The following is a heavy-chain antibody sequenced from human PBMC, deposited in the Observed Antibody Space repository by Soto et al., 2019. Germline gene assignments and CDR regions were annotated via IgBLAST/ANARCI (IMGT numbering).Heavy chain of an antibody. D-gene: IGHD6-13*01. CDR2: ILPIYSTK. CDR1: GGSFSNHA. CDR3: AREVAADGTFREDVFDI. V-gene: IGHV1-69*05. Sequence: QVHLVQSGAEVKKPGSSVKVSCKASGGSFSNHAINWVRQAPGQGLEWMGRILPIYSTKNYAQKFQGRVTFTTDEYTVKAYMELSSLKHDDTAKYYCAREVAADGTFREDVFDIWGQGTMVTVSS. J-gene: IGHJ3*02.